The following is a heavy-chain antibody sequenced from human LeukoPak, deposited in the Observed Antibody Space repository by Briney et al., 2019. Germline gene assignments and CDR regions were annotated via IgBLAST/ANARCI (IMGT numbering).Heavy chain of an antibody. J-gene: IGHJ4*02. CDR3: ARDLYSGYGNFDY. Sequence: GGSLRLSCAAPGFIFTDYYMTWIRQAPGKGLEWISHISTSSSYIYYADSVKGRFTISRDNAKNSLYLQMNSLRAEDTAVYYCARDLYSGYGNFDYWGQGALVTVSS. CDR2: ISTSSSYI. V-gene: IGHV3-11*05. D-gene: IGHD5-12*01. CDR1: GFIFTDYY.